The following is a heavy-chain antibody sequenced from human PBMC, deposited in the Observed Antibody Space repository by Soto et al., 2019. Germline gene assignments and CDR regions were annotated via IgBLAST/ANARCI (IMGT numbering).Heavy chain of an antibody. V-gene: IGHV1-69*02. J-gene: IGHJ5*02. D-gene: IGHD1-7*01. CDR1: GGTFSSYT. CDR3: AREGTWGITETTGHNWFAP. Sequence: QVQLVQSGAEVKKPGSSVKVSCKASGGTFSSYTISWVRQAPGQGLEWMGRIIPILGIANYAQKFQGRVTITADKSTSTAYMELSSLRSEDTAVYYCAREGTWGITETTGHNWFAPWGQGTLVTVSS. CDR2: IIPILGIA.